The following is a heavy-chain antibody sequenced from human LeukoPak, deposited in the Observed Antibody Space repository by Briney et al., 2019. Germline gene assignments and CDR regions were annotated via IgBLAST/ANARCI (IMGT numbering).Heavy chain of an antibody. J-gene: IGHJ6*02. CDR1: GGSISSYY. Sequence: PSETLSLTCTVSGGSISSYYWSCIRQPPGKGREGIGYIYYRGSTNYNPPLKSRVAISLDTSKNQFSLKLSSVTAADTAVYYCARDRFWSGYYLMDYYGMDVWGQGTTVTVSS. CDR2: IYYRGST. CDR3: ARDRFWSGYYLMDYYGMDV. D-gene: IGHD3-3*01. V-gene: IGHV4-59*01.